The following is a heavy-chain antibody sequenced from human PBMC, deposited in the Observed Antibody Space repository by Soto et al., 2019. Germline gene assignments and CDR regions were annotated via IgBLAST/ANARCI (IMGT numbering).Heavy chain of an antibody. CDR2: IGGSGERT. CDR3: VKDDGGYPSTAPH. J-gene: IGHJ4*02. D-gene: IGHD3-22*01. CDR1: GITISNYP. Sequence: DVQLLESGGGLVQPGGSLRLSCAASGITISNYPMSWVRQAPGKGLDWVSGIGGSGERTYYADAAKGRFTISKDISKNSLSLQLDSLRVEDTAVYFCVKDDGGYPSTAPHWGQGTLVTVSS. V-gene: IGHV3-23*01.